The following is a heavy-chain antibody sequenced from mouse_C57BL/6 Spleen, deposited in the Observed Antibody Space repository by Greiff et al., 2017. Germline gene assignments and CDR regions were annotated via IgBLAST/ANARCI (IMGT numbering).Heavy chain of an antibody. D-gene: IGHD2-4*01. CDR2: IYPGDGDT. Sequence: VQLQQSGAELVKPGASVTISCKASGYAFSSYWMNWVKQRPGKGLEWIGQIYPGDGDTNYNGKFKGKATLTADKSSSTAYMQLSSLTSEDSAVYFCARMDYDYDWYFDVWGTGTTVTVSS. CDR3: ARMDYDYDWYFDV. CDR1: GYAFSSYW. J-gene: IGHJ1*03. V-gene: IGHV1-80*01.